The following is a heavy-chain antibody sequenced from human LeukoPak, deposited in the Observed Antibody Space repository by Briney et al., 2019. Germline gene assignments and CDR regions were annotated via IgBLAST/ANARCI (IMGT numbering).Heavy chain of an antibody. CDR3: ATLLGQLHN. Sequence: GASVNVSRKVSGYTLTELSMHWVRQAPGKGLEWVGGFDPEDGETIYAQKFQGRVTMTDATSTATAYMELSSLRSEDTAVYSCATLLGQLHNWGQGTLVTVSS. CDR1: GYTLTELS. V-gene: IGHV1-24*01. J-gene: IGHJ4*02. D-gene: IGHD2-2*01. CDR2: FDPEDGET.